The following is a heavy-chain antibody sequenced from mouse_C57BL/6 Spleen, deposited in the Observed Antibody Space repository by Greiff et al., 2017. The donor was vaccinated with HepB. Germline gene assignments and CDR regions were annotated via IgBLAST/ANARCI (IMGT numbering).Heavy chain of an antibody. D-gene: IGHD3-3*01. CDR3: ARRDRGAMDY. J-gene: IGHJ4*01. CDR2: IDPSDSYT. CDR1: GYTFTSYW. Sequence: QVQLQQPGAELVMPGASVKLSCKASGYTFTSYWMHWVKQRPGQGLEWIGEIDPSDSYTNYNQKFKGKSTLTVDKSSSTAYMQLSSLTSEDSAVYYCARRDRGAMDYWGQGTSVTVSS. V-gene: IGHV1-69*01.